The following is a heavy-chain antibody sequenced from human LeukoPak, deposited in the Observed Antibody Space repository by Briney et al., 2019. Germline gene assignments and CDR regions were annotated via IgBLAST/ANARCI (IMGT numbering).Heavy chain of an antibody. J-gene: IGHJ6*02. CDR2: ISAYNGNT. D-gene: IGHD5-18*01. Sequence: ASVKVSCKASGYTFTSYGISWVRQAPGQGPEWMGWISAYNGNTNYAQKLQGRVTITADKSTSTAYMELSSLRSEDTAVYYCAAEYSSSGVDVWGQGTTVTVSS. CDR1: GYTFTSYG. V-gene: IGHV1-18*01. CDR3: AAEYSSSGVDV.